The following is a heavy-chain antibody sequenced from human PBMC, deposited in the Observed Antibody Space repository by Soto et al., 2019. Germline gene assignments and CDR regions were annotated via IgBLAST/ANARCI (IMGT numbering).Heavy chain of an antibody. CDR1: GFTFGSSA. D-gene: IGHD6-19*01. V-gene: IGHV1-58*01. CDR3: AADVIGVAGDFDH. J-gene: IGHJ4*02. Sequence: LVQSGPDVKKPGTSVKVSCKTSGFTFGSSAVQWVRQVRGQRLEWIGWIVVASGYSNVAQKFQDRVSLPRDLSTKTDFMELSSLTSEDSAMYYCAADVIGVAGDFDHWGEGTLVSVSS. CDR2: IVVASGYS.